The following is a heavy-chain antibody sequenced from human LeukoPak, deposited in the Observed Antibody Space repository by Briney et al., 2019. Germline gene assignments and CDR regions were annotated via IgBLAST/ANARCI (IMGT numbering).Heavy chain of an antibody. Sequence: SETLSLTCAVYGGSFSGYYWSWIRQPPGKGLEWIGETNHSGSTNYNPSLKSRVTISVDTSKNQFSLKLSSVTAADTAVYYCARDGGWLQLRYFDYWGQGTLVTVSS. CDR3: ARDGGWLQLRYFDY. V-gene: IGHV4-34*01. D-gene: IGHD5-24*01. CDR2: TNHSGST. CDR1: GGSFSGYY. J-gene: IGHJ4*02.